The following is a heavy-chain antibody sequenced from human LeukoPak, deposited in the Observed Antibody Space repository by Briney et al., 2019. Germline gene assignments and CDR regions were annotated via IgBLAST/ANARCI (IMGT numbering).Heavy chain of an antibody. V-gene: IGHV3-48*01. J-gene: IGHJ3*02. CDR1: GFTFSSYS. CDR3: AKDETSAGAFDI. D-gene: IGHD3-10*01. CDR2: ISSSGSTI. Sequence: AGGSLRLSCAASGFTFSSYSMNWVRQAPGKGLEWVSYISSSGSTIYYANSVKGRFTISRDNSKNTLYLQMNSLRAEDTAVYYCAKDETSAGAFDIWGQGTMDTVSS.